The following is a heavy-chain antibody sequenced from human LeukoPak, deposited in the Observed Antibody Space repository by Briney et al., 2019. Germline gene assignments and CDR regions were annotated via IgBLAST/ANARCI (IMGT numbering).Heavy chain of an antibody. D-gene: IGHD6-19*01. J-gene: IGHJ4*02. CDR2: IKHDGSET. CDR3: TRDNAGSGWVY. CDR1: GFTFGSYW. Sequence: GGSLRLSCAASGFTFGSYWMSWVRQAPGKGLQWVANIKHDGSETHYVDSGKGRFTISRDNAKNSLYLQMNSLRGEDTAVYYCTRDNAGSGWVYWGQGTLVTVSS. V-gene: IGHV3-7*05.